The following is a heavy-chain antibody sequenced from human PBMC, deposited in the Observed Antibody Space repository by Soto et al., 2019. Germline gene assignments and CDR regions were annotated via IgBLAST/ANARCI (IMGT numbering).Heavy chain of an antibody. J-gene: IGHJ4*02. CDR3: ARDRSGGYLFDY. D-gene: IGHD3-22*01. V-gene: IGHV4-59*01. Sequence: QVQLQESGPGLVKPSETLSLTCTVSGGSISSYYWSWIRQPPGKGLQWIGYIYSSGSTNYNPSLKTRVTIPVDTSKNQFSLKLSSVTAADTAVYYCARDRSGGYLFDYWGQGTLVTVSS. CDR2: IYSSGST. CDR1: GGSISSYY.